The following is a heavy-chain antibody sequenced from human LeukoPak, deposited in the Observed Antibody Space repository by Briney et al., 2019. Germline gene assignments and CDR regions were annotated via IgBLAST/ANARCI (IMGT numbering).Heavy chain of an antibody. CDR3: ATLYDYVWGG. J-gene: IGHJ4*02. V-gene: IGHV1-24*01. D-gene: IGHD3-16*01. CDR2: FDAEDGET. Sequence: ASVKVSCKVSGYTLTELSMHWVRQAPGKGLEWMGGFDAEDGETIYAQKLQGRVTMTEDTSTDTAYMELSRLSSEDTAVYYCATLYDYVWGGWGQGTLVTVSS. CDR1: GYTLTELS.